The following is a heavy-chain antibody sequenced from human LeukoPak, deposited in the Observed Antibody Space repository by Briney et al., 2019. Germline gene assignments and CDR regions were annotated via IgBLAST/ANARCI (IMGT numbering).Heavy chain of an antibody. CDR3: ASAGYSSSWYFDY. V-gene: IGHV3-7*03. J-gene: IGHJ4*02. CDR2: IKHDGSEK. D-gene: IGHD6-13*01. CDR1: GLTFSRHW. Sequence: GGSLRLFCAASGLTFSRHWMTWVRQAPGKGLEWVANIKHDGSEKNYVDSVKGRFTISRDNAKNSLYLQMNSLRAEDTAVYYCASAGYSSSWYFDYWGQGTLVTVSS.